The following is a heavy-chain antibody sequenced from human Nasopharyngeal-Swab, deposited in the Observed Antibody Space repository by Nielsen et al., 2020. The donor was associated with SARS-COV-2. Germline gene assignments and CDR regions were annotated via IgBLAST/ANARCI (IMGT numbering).Heavy chain of an antibody. D-gene: IGHD3-22*01. CDR2: IYSGGST. Sequence: VRRCPGKGPEWVSVIYSGGSTYSADSMKGRVTISRDNSKNTLYLQMNSLRAEDTAVYYCARGAYDSSGYFWDYWGQGTLVTVSS. CDR3: ARGAYDSSGYFWDY. J-gene: IGHJ4*02. V-gene: IGHV3-53*01.